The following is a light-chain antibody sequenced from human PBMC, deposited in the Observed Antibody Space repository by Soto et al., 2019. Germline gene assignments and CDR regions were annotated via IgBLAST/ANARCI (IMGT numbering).Light chain of an antibody. CDR2: GAS. J-gene: IGKJ1*01. CDR3: QQYGTSFWT. CDR1: RSVSSSY. Sequence: EIVLTQSPGTLSLSPGERATLSCRTSRSVSSSYLAWYQQKPGQAPRLLIYGASSRATGIPDRFSVSGSGTDFTLTISRLEPEDFAVYYCQQYGTSFWTFGQGTKVEIK. V-gene: IGKV3-20*01.